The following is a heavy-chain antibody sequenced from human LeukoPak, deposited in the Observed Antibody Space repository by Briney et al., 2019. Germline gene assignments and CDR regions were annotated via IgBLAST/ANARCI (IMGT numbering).Heavy chain of an antibody. CDR2: ISDYNGNT. D-gene: IGHD4-23*01. V-gene: IGHV1-18*01. CDR3: AREVRAVATADY. Sequence: AAVKESCMASGYTFTSYGISWVRPPPGQGLDWMGWISDYNGNTNYAQKPEGRVTMTTDKSKRTAYMELKSLRSDDTAVYYRAREVRAVATADYWGERTLVTVSS. J-gene: IGHJ4*02. CDR1: GYTFTSYG.